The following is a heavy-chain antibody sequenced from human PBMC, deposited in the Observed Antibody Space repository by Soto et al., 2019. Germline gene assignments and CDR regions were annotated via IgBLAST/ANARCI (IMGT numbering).Heavy chain of an antibody. CDR3: ARHPAPGAVAARMYGMDV. J-gene: IGHJ6*02. CDR1: GYSFTSYW. D-gene: IGHD6-19*01. V-gene: IGHV5-10-1*01. CDR2: IDPSDSYT. Sequence: LGESLKISCKGSGYSFTSYWISWVRQMPGKGLEWMGRIDPSDSYTNYSPSFQGHVTISADKSISTAYLQWSSLKASDTAMYYCARHPAPGAVAARMYGMDVWGQGTTVTVSS.